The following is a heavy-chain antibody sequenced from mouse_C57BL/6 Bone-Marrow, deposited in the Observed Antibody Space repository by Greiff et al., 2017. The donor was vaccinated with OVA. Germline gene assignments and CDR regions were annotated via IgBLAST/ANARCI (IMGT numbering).Heavy chain of an antibody. CDR3: ARWEPYWYFDV. Sequence: VKLQQSGPELVKPGASVKISCKASGYSFTSYYIHWVKQRPGQGLEWIGWIYPGSGNTKYNEKYNGKTALTTNTTSNTTYKQLISLTSEDSAVYCCARWEPYWYFDVWGTGTTVTVSS. V-gene: IGHV1-66*01. CDR2: IYPGSGNT. D-gene: IGHD4-1*01. J-gene: IGHJ1*03. CDR1: GYSFTSYY.